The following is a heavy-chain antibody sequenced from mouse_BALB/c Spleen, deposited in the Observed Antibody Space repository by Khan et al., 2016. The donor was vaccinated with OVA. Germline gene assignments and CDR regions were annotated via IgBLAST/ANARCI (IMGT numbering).Heavy chain of an antibody. V-gene: IGHV1S81*02. D-gene: IGHD1-1*02. Sequence: QVQLQQPGADLVKPGASVKLSCKASGYTFTNYWVHWVKQGPGQGLEWIGEIYPGDGRVNYNEKFKNKASLTVDRSSSTAYMQLSSLTSEDSAVYYCARNAEFGDCFDYWGQGSPLTVSA. CDR1: GYTFTNYW. CDR3: ARNAEFGDCFDY. CDR2: IYPGDGRV. J-gene: IGHJ2*01.